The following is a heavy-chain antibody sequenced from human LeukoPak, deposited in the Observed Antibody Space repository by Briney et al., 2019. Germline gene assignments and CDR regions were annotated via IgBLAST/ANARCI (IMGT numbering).Heavy chain of an antibody. CDR3: ASYSSSSIGWDYYYYYYGMDV. V-gene: IGHV1-46*01. CDR1: GYTFTSYY. CDR2: INPSGGST. Sequence: ASVKVSCKASGYTFTSYYMHWVRQAPGQGLEWMGIINPSGGSTSYAQKFQGRVTMTRDTSTSTVYMELSSLRSEDTAVYYCASYSSSSIGWDYYYYYYGMDVWGQGTTVTASS. J-gene: IGHJ6*02. D-gene: IGHD6-6*01.